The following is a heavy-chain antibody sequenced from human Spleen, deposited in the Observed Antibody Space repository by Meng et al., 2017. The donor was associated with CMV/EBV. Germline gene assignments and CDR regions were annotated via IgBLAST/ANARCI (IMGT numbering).Heavy chain of an antibody. D-gene: IGHD2-2*01. V-gene: IGHV3-15*05. J-gene: IGHJ6*02. CDR3: ATGPPATSAYYYFGMDV. CDR1: GFTFSNAW. CDR2: IKRKTAGGTT. Sequence: GESLKISCVASGFTFSNAWMTWVRQAPGKGLEWLGRIKRKTAGGTTDYAAPVKGRFIVSRDDSKNTLFLQMNSLKAEDTAVYYCATGPPATSAYYYFGMDVWGQGTTVTVSS.